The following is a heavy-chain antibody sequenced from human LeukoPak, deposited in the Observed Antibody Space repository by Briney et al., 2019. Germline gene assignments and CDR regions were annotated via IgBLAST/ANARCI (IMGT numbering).Heavy chain of an antibody. CDR1: GGSISSGGYY. CDR3: ATKSRGSGSLDAFDI. D-gene: IGHD3-10*01. Sequence: SETLSLTCTVFGGSISSGGYYWSWIRQHPGKGLEWIGYIYYSGSTYYNPSLKSRVTISVDTSKNQFSLKLSSVTAADTAVYYCATKSRGSGSLDAFDIWGQGTMVTVSS. J-gene: IGHJ3*02. V-gene: IGHV4-31*03. CDR2: IYYSGST.